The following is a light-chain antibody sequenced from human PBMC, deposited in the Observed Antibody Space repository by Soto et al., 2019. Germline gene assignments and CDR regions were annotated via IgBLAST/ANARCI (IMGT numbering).Light chain of an antibody. J-gene: IGKJ5*01. V-gene: IGKV1-9*01. CDR3: QQLNSYPIT. CDR1: QGISSF. CDR2: AAS. Sequence: DIQMTQSPSTLSGSVGDSVTITCRASQGISSFLAWYQQKPGKAPKLLIYAASTLQSGVPSRFSGSGSGTDFTLTISSLQPEDFATYFCQQLNSYPITFGQGTRREIK.